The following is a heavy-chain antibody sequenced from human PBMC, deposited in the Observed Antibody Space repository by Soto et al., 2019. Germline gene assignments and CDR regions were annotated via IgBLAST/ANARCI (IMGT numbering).Heavy chain of an antibody. J-gene: IGHJ4*02. CDR2: IYYSGST. Sequence: SETLSLTCTVSGDSITSNSYFWAWIRQPPGKGLEWIGYIYYSGSTNHNPSLKSRVTISVDTSNNQFSLKLSSVTAADTAVYYCARWFGEFEDFDYWGQGTLVTVSS. V-gene: IGHV4-61*05. CDR3: ARWFGEFEDFDY. D-gene: IGHD3-10*01. CDR1: GDSITSNSYF.